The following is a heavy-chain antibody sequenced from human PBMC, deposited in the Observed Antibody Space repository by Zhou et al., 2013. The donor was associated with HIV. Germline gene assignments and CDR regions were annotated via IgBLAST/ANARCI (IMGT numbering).Heavy chain of an antibody. Sequence: QVRLVQSGDEVKKPGASVKVSCKTTGYTFNRYDVSWVRQAPGQGLEWVGWISSYRGHTNYAQKLQGRVSVTTDTSTNTAYMELRSLRSDDTAVYYCARALSATWIGGGFFYMDVWGKGTTVTVS. D-gene: IGHD6-25*01. CDR3: ARALSATWIGGGFFYMDV. V-gene: IGHV1-18*01. CDR1: GYTFNRYD. J-gene: IGHJ6*03. CDR2: ISSYRGHT.